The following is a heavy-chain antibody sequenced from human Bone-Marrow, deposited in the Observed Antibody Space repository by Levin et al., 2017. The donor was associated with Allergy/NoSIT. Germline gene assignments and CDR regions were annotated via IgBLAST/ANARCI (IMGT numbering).Heavy chain of an antibody. V-gene: IGHV4-38-2*01. CDR3: ARTLGYCNGDSCYFYFDY. CDR1: NYSISSGFY. D-gene: IGHD2-15*01. CDR2: IDHTGST. J-gene: IGHJ4*02. Sequence: SQTLSLTCGVSNYSISSGFYWGWIRQPPGKGLEWIGNIDHTGSTYYNPSLKSRVTISVDTSKNQFSLKVTSVTAADTAVYYCARTLGYCNGDSCYFYFDYWGRGILVTVSS.